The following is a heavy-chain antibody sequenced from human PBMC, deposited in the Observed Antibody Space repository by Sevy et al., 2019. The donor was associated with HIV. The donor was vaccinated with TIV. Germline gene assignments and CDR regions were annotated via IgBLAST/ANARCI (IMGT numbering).Heavy chain of an antibody. CDR3: AREYHGDYLYYFDS. D-gene: IGHD4-17*01. Sequence: GGSLRLSCAASGFTVSTNYMSWVRQAPGKGLEWVSVIYSGGNTYYADSVKGRFTISRDKPKNTLYLQMNTLTPEDTAMYYCAREYHGDYLYYFDSWGQGTLVTVSS. J-gene: IGHJ4*02. CDR2: IYSGGNT. CDR1: GFTVSTNY. V-gene: IGHV3-53*01.